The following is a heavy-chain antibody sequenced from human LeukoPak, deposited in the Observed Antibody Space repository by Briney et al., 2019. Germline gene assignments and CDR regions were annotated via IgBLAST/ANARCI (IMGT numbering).Heavy chain of an antibody. CDR1: GGSISSYY. J-gene: IGHJ5*02. D-gene: IGHD3-10*01. CDR3: ARPLRVRYDYYGSGSYDNWFDP. CDR2: IYYSGST. Sequence: SETLSLTCTVSGGSISSYYWSWIRQPPGKGLEWIGYIYYSGSTNYNPSLKSRVTISVDTSKNQFSLKLSSVTAADTAVYYCARPLRVRYDYYGSGSYDNWFDPWGQGTLVTVSS. V-gene: IGHV4-59*08.